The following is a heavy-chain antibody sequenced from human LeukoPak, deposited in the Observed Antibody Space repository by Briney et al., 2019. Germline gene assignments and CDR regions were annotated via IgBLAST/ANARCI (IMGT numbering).Heavy chain of an antibody. D-gene: IGHD3-22*01. CDR3: AREARPTYYYDSSGYYLDY. V-gene: IGHV4-31*02. J-gene: IGHJ4*02. Sequence: LRLSCAASGFTVSSNYMSWVRQHPGKGLEWIGNIYYNGNPSYNPSLKSRVTISVDTSKNQFSLKLSSVTAADTAVYYCAREARPTYYYDSSGYYLDYWGQGTLVTVSS. CDR1: GFTVSSNY. CDR2: IYYNGNP.